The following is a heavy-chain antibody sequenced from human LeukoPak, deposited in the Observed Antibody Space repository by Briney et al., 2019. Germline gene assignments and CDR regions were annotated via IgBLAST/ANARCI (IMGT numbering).Heavy chain of an antibody. CDR2: VNPHSGGI. V-gene: IGHV1-2*02. Sequence: ASVKVSCKASGYTFTAYYLHWVRQAPGQGLEWMGWVNPHSGGINYAQRFQGRVTMTRDTSINTAYMELSKLISDDAAVYYCATALRGKSVDYCGQGTLVTVSS. CDR3: ATALRGKSVDY. D-gene: IGHD5-12*01. J-gene: IGHJ4*02. CDR1: GYTFTAYY.